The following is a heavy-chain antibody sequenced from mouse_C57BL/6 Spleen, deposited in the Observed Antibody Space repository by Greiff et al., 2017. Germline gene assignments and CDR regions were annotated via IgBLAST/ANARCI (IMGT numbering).Heavy chain of an antibody. Sequence: QVQLQQPGAELVKPGASVKMSCKASGYTFTSYWINWVKQRPGQGLEWIGDIYPGSGSTNYNEKFKSKATLTVDKSSSTAYMQLSSLTSEDSAVYYCASPLIYCDYESYFDYWGQGTTLTVSS. V-gene: IGHV1-55*01. CDR1: GYTFTSYW. CDR2: IYPGSGST. J-gene: IGHJ2*01. D-gene: IGHD2-4*01. CDR3: ASPLIYCDYESYFDY.